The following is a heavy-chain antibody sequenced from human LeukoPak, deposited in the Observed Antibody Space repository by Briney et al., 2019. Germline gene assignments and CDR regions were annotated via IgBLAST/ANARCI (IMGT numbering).Heavy chain of an antibody. J-gene: IGHJ4*02. Sequence: SETLSLTCTVSGVSISSSNSYWGWIRQPPGKGLEWIGSIYYSGSTNYNPSLKSRVTMSVDTSKNQFSLKLSSVTAADTAVYYCARDALGGSYFDYWGQGTLVTVSS. D-gene: IGHD1-26*01. CDR2: IYYSGST. V-gene: IGHV4-39*07. CDR1: GVSISSSNSY. CDR3: ARDALGGSYFDY.